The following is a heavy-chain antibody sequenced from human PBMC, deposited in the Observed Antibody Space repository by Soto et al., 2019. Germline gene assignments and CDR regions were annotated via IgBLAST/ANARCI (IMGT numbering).Heavy chain of an antibody. CDR3: AREGRDIVLMVYATHHYYGMDV. V-gene: IGHV3-48*03. CDR2: ISSSGGTI. J-gene: IGHJ6*02. CDR1: GFTFSSYE. D-gene: IGHD2-8*01. Sequence: GGSLRLSCAASGFTFSSYEMNWVRQAPGKGLEWVSYISSSGGTIYYADSVKGRFTISRDNAKNSLYLQMNSLRAEDTAVYYCAREGRDIVLMVYATHHYYGMDVWGQGTTVTVSS.